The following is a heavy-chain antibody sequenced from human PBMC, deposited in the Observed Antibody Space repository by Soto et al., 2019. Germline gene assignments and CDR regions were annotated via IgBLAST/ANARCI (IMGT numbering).Heavy chain of an antibody. J-gene: IGHJ6*02. CDR2: MNPNSGNT. CDR3: ARGGDPGYSSSWSSYYYYYGMDV. CDR1: GYTFTSYD. V-gene: IGHV1-8*01. D-gene: IGHD6-13*01. Sequence: ASVKVSCKASGYTFTSYDINWVRQATGQGLEWMGWMNPNSGNTGYAQKFLGRVTMTRNTSISTAYMELSSLRSEDTAVYYCARGGDPGYSSSWSSYYYYYGMDVWGQGTTVTVSS.